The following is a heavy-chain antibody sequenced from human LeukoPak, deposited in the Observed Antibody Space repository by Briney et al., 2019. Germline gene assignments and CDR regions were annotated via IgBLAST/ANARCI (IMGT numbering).Heavy chain of an antibody. CDR3: AKRAAVVAATGDYYYYYMDV. J-gene: IGHJ6*03. V-gene: IGHV1-2*02. CDR1: GYTFTGYY. Sequence: GASVTVSCKASGYTFTGYYMHWVRQAPGQGLEWMGWINPNSGGTNYAQKFQGRVTMTRDTSISTAYMELSRLRSDDTAVYYCAKRAAVVAATGDYYYYYMDVWGKGTTVTVSS. CDR2: INPNSGGT. D-gene: IGHD2-15*01.